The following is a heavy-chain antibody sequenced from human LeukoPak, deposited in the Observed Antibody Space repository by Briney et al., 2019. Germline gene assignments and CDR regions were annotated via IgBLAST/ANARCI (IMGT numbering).Heavy chain of an antibody. V-gene: IGHV3-23*01. CDR2: ISGSGGST. Sequence: GGSLRLSCAASGFTFSSYAMSWVRQAPGKGLEWVSAISGSGGSTYYADSVKGRFTISRDNSKNTLYLQMNSLRAEDTAVYYCAKDSVRAYDILTGYYSYWGRGTLVTVSS. CDR3: AKDSVRAYDILTGYYSY. J-gene: IGHJ4*02. CDR1: GFTFSSYA. D-gene: IGHD3-9*01.